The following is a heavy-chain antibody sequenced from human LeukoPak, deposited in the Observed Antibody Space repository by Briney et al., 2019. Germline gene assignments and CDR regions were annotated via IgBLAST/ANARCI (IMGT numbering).Heavy chain of an antibody. CDR3: AELGITMIGGV. D-gene: IGHD3-10*02. Sequence: GGSLRLSCVASGFTFSRYGMHWVRQAPGKGLEWVANIKKDGSEKYYVDSVKGRFTISRDNAKNSLYLQMNSLRAEDTAVYYCAELGITMIGGVWGKGTTVTISS. CDR1: GFTFSRYG. V-gene: IGHV3-7*01. CDR2: IKKDGSEK. J-gene: IGHJ6*04.